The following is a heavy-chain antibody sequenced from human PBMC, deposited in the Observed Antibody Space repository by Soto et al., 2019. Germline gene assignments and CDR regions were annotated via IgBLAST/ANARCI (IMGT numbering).Heavy chain of an antibody. V-gene: IGHV3-23*01. CDR2: ISGSGGST. CDR1: GFTFSSYA. CDR3: AKYNYYDSSGYYYAIGAYLYYCDY. D-gene: IGHD3-22*01. J-gene: IGHJ4*02. Sequence: EVQLLESGGGLVQPGGSLRLSCAASGFTFSSYAMSWVRQAPGKGLEWVSAISGSGGSTYYADSVKGRFTISRDNSKNTLYLQMNSLRAEDTAVYYCAKYNYYDSSGYYYAIGAYLYYCDYWGQGTLVTVSS.